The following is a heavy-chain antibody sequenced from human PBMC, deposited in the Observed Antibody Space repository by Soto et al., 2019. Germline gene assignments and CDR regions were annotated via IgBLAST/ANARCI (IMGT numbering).Heavy chain of an antibody. Sequence: QVQLVQSGAEVKKPGSSVKVSCKASGGTFSSYAISWVRQAPGQGLEWMGGIIPIFGTANYAQKFQGRVTIPADEYTSTAYMELSSLRSEDTAVYYCARNLDIVATTYYYYGMDVWGQGTTVTVSS. CDR3: ARNLDIVATTYYYYGMDV. D-gene: IGHD5-12*01. CDR2: IIPIFGTA. V-gene: IGHV1-69*12. CDR1: GGTFSSYA. J-gene: IGHJ6*02.